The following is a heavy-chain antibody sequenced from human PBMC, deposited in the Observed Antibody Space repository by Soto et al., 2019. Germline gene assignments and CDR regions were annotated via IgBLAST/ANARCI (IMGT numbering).Heavy chain of an antibody. V-gene: IGHV3-9*01. CDR3: ASSTLVPNAFDI. J-gene: IGHJ3*02. Sequence: EVQLVESGGGLVQPGRSLRLSCAASGFTFDDYAMHWVRQAPGKGLEWVSGISWNSGSIGYADSVKGRFTISRDNAKNSLYLQMNSLRAEDTALYYCASSTLVPNAFDIWGQGTMVTVSS. CDR2: ISWNSGSI. D-gene: IGHD6-6*01. CDR1: GFTFDDYA.